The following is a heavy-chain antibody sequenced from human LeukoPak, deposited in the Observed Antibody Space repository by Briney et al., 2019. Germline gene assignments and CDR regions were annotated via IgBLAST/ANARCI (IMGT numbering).Heavy chain of an antibody. D-gene: IGHD6-13*01. CDR1: GFTFSNCW. CDR3: ARGVYEEDVNY. CDR2: LSSDGRDP. J-gene: IGHJ4*02. V-gene: IGHV3-74*01. Sequence: PGVSLRLSCAASGFTFSNCWMHWVRQAPGKGLVWVSRLSSDGRDPSYADSVQGRFTISRDNAKNTLYMQMNSLRAEDTAVYYCARGVYEEDVNYWGQGTLVTVSS.